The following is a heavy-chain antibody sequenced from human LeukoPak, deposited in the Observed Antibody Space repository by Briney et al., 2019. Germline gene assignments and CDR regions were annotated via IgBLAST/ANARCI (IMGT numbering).Heavy chain of an antibody. Sequence: ASVKVSCKASGYTFTSYDINWVRQATGQGLEWMGWMNPNSGNTGYAQKFQGRVTMTRNTSITTAYMELSSLRSDDTAVYYCARQDFWSGSHVDYWGQGTLVTVSS. CDR2: MNPNSGNT. CDR1: GYTFTSYD. D-gene: IGHD3-3*01. V-gene: IGHV1-8*01. CDR3: ARQDFWSGSHVDY. J-gene: IGHJ4*02.